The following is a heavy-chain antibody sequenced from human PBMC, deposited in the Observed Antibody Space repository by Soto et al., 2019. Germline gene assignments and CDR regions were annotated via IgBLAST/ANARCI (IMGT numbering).Heavy chain of an antibody. CDR2: IWFDGSDK. Sequence: GGSLRLSCAASGFSFSSFAMHWVRQAPGKGLEWVAVIWFDGSDKYYADSVKGRFTISRDNSKNTLYLQMNSLRAEDTAVYYCAKSGRGYSYGSNDYWGQGTLVTVSS. D-gene: IGHD5-18*01. CDR1: GFSFSSFA. J-gene: IGHJ4*02. CDR3: AKSGRGYSYGSNDY. V-gene: IGHV3-33*06.